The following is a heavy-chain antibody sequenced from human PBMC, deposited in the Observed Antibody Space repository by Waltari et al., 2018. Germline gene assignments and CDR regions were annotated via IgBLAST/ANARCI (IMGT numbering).Heavy chain of an antibody. D-gene: IGHD2-2*03. CDR2: FYHDGTT. CDR1: GYAVNSGFY. CDR3: SRQVLGYCTSAACRRLES. Sequence: QVQLQESGPGLVKSSETLSLTCDVSGYAVNSGFYWGWIRQAPGKGLVWVATFYHDGTTFYHPSLKSRLSLSMDTSKNQISPTLKSVTAADTALYYCSRQVLGYCTSAACRRLESWGQGTLVTVSS. J-gene: IGHJ4*02. V-gene: IGHV4-38-2*01.